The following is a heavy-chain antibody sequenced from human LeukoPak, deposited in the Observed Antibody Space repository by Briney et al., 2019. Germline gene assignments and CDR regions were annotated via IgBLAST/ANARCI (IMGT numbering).Heavy chain of an antibody. V-gene: IGHV3-48*01. CDR2: ISSSSSTI. Sequence: GGSLRLSCAASGFTFSSYSMNWVRQAPGKGLEWVSYISSSSSTIYYADSVKGRFTISRDNAKNSLYLQMNSLRAEDTAVYYCACGSSGWYDAFDILGQGTMVTVSS. J-gene: IGHJ3*02. CDR3: ACGSSGWYDAFDI. CDR1: GFTFSSYS. D-gene: IGHD6-19*01.